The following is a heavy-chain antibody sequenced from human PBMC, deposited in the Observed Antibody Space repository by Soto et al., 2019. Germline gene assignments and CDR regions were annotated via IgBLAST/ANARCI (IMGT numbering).Heavy chain of an antibody. D-gene: IGHD2-2*01. CDR3: ARFPFDRSRCGNHRDFDY. CDR2: INQSGFT. CDR1: GGSFSGYY. V-gene: IGHV4-34*01. J-gene: IGHJ4*02. Sequence: PSETLSLTCAVYGGSFSGYYWTWIRQPPGKGLEWIGEINQSGFTNYNPSLESRVTMSVDTSKNQFSLRLSSVTAADTAVYYCARFPFDRSRCGNHRDFDYRGQGTLVTLSS.